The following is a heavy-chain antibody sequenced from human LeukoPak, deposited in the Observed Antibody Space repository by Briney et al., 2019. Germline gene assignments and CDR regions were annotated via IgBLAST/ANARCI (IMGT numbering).Heavy chain of an antibody. D-gene: IGHD5-18*01. CDR3: ARYPSIQLWLPSFDY. V-gene: IGHV3-30*04. J-gene: IGHJ4*02. Sequence: GGSLRLSCAASGFTFSSYAMHWVRQAPGKGLEWVAVISYDGSNKYYADSVKGRFTISRDNSKNTLYLQMNSLRAEDTAVYYCARYPSIQLWLPSFDYWGQGTLVTVSS. CDR2: ISYDGSNK. CDR1: GFTFSSYA.